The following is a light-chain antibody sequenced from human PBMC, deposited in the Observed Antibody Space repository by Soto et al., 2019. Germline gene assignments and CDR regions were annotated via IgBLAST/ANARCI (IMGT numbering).Light chain of an antibody. J-gene: IGKJ1*01. CDR1: QTISIF. CDR2: TAS. CDR3: QHYNSYSEA. V-gene: IGKV1-5*01. Sequence: DIQMTLSPSSLSASVGDRVTITCRASQTISIFLNWYQHKPGKPPTLLIYTASSLQSGVPSRFSGSGSGTEFTLTISSLQPDDFATYYCQHYNSYSEAFGQGTKV.